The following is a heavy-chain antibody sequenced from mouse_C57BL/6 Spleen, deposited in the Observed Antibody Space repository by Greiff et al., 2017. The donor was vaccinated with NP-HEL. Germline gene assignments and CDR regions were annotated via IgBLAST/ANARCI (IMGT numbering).Heavy chain of an antibody. V-gene: IGHV1-50*01. J-gene: IGHJ4*01. Sequence: QVQLQQPGAELVKPGASVKLSCKASGYTFTSYWMQWVKQRPGQGLEWIGEIDPSDSYTNYNQKFKGKATLTVDTSSSTAYMQLSSLTSEDSAVYYCARGDYDGSWGQGTSVTVSS. CDR2: IDPSDSYT. D-gene: IGHD2-3*01. CDR3: ARGDYDGS. CDR1: GYTFTSYW.